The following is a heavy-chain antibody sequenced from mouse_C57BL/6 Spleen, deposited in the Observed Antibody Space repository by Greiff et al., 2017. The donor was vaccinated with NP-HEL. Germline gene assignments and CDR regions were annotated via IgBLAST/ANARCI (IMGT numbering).Heavy chain of an antibody. CDR1: GYTFTDYY. J-gene: IGHJ2*01. CDR3: ARSLIYYGNSLDY. V-gene: IGHV1-19*01. Sequence: VQLQQSGPVLVKPGASVKMSCKASGYTFTDYYMNWVKQSHGKSLEWIGVINPYNGGTSYNQKFKGKATLTVDKSSSTAYMELNSLTSEDSAVYYCARSLIYYGNSLDYWGQGTTLTVSS. D-gene: IGHD2-1*01. CDR2: INPYNGGT.